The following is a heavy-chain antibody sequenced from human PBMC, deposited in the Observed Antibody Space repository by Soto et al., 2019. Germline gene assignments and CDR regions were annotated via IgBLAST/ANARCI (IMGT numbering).Heavy chain of an antibody. Sequence: ASVKVSCKASGYTFTGYYMHWVRQAPGQGLEWMGWINPNSGGTNYAQKFQGWVTMTRDTSISTAYMELSRLRSDDTAVYYCARGAMGVRGVNDAFDIWGQGTMVTVSS. D-gene: IGHD3-10*01. CDR2: INPNSGGT. CDR1: GYTFTGYY. CDR3: ARGAMGVRGVNDAFDI. J-gene: IGHJ3*02. V-gene: IGHV1-2*04.